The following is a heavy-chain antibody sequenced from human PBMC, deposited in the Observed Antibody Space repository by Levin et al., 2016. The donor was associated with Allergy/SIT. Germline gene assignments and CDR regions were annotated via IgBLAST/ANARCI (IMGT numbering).Heavy chain of an antibody. V-gene: IGHV4-4*02. CDR3: ASYSITGTSNWFDP. CDR1: GGSISSSNW. J-gene: IGHJ5*02. Sequence: GSLRLSCAVSGGSISSSNWWSWVRQPPGKGLEWIGEIYHSGSTNYNPSLKSRVTISVDKSKNQFSLKLSSVTAADTAVYYCASYSITGTSNWFDPWGQGTLVTVSS. CDR2: IYHSGST. D-gene: IGHD1-20*01.